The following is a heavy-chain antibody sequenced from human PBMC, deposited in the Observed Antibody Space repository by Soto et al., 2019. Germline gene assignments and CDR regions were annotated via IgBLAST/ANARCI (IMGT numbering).Heavy chain of an antibody. CDR2: IVPIFGPE. CDR3: ARGLECSSGWHYFDY. D-gene: IGHD6-19*01. CDR1: GGTFSTSA. J-gene: IGHJ4*02. V-gene: IGHV1-69*01. Sequence: QVRLVQSGPEVMKPGFSVKVSCKASGGTFSTSAISWVRQAPGQGLEWMGGIVPIFGPEKYAPKFQGRVTITADESTNTFYMELGSLRSENTAVYYCARGLECSSGWHYFDYWGQGTLVTVSS.